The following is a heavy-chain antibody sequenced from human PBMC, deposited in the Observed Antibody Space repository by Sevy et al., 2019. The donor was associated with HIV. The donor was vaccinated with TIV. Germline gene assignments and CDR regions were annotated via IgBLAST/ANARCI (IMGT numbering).Heavy chain of an antibody. CDR2: IYPGDSDT. Sequence: GESLKISCKGSGYSFTSYWIGWVRQMPGKGLEWMGIIYPGDSDTRYSPSFQGQVTISADKSISTAYLQGSSLKASDTAMYYCARRALGAVARTGEDYWGQGTLVTVSS. J-gene: IGHJ4*02. CDR3: ARRALGAVARTGEDY. V-gene: IGHV5-51*01. CDR1: GYSFTSYW. D-gene: IGHD6-19*01.